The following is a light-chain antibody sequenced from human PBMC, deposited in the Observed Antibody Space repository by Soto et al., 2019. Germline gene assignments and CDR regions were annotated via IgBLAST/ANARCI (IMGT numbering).Light chain of an antibody. V-gene: IGKV1-5*03. CDR1: QSISSW. CDR3: QQYNSSSPET. J-gene: IGKJ1*01. CDR2: KAS. Sequence: DIQMTQSPSTLSASVGDRVTITCRASQSISSWLAWYQQKPGKAPNLLIYKASSLESGVPSRFSGSGSGTEFTLTISSLQPDDFATYYCQQYNSSSPETFGKGTKVDIK.